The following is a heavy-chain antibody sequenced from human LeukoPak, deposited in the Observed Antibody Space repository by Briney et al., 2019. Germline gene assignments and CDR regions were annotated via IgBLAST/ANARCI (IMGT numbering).Heavy chain of an antibody. CDR3: AKSAEAYYGSGSYSDY. J-gene: IGHJ4*02. Sequence: GGSLRLSCAASGFTFSSYGMHWVRQAPGKGLEWVAVISYDGSNKYYADSVKGRFTISRDNSKNTLYLQMNSLRAEDTAVYYCAKSAEAYYGSGSYSDYWGQGTLVTVSS. D-gene: IGHD3-10*01. CDR1: GFTFSSYG. V-gene: IGHV3-30*18. CDR2: ISYDGSNK.